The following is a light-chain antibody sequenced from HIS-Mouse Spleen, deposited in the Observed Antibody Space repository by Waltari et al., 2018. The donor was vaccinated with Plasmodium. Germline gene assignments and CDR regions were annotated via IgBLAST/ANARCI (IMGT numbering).Light chain of an antibody. CDR2: DDS. J-gene: IGLJ2*01. CDR3: QVWDSSSDHPV. Sequence: SYVLTQPPSVSVAPGQTARITCGGNNIGSNNVPWYQQKPGQAPVLVVYDDSDRPSGIPERFSGSNSGNTATLTISWVEAGDEADYYCQVWDSSSDHPVFGGGTKLTVL. CDR1: NIGSNN. V-gene: IGLV3-21*02.